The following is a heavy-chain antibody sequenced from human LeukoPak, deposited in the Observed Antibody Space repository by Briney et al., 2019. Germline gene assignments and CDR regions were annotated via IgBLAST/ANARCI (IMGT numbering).Heavy chain of an antibody. J-gene: IGHJ4*02. Sequence: GGSLRLSCAASGFTFGSCLNWVRQAPGKGLEWVSSISSSGSYIHYADSVKGRFSISRDNAKNSLYLQMHSLSAEDTAVYYCARDPGYCTASTCYSMPFDNWGQGTLVTVSS. V-gene: IGHV3-21*01. CDR3: ARDPGYCTASTCYSMPFDN. CDR1: GFTFGSC. D-gene: IGHD2-15*01. CDR2: ISSSGSYI.